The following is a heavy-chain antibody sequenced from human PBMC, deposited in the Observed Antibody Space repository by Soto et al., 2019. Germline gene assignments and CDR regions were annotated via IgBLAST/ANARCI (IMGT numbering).Heavy chain of an antibody. CDR1: GFTFSSYA. CDR2: ISYDGSNK. Sequence: QVQLVESGGGVVQPGRSLRLSCAASGFTFSSYAMHWVRQAPGKGLEWVAVISYDGSNKYYADSVKGRFTISRDNSKNTLYLQMNSLIAEDTAVYYCARDRNSGWYSVSCFDYWGQGTLVTVSS. CDR3: ARDRNSGWYSVSCFDY. J-gene: IGHJ4*02. V-gene: IGHV3-30-3*01. D-gene: IGHD6-19*01.